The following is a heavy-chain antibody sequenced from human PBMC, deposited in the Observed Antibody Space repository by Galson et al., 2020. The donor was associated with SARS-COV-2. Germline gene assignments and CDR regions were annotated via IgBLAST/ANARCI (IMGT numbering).Heavy chain of an antibody. CDR1: GFTFSTDA. CDR2: VSYDGRNQ. Sequence: GGSLRLSCAASGFTFSTDAMHWVRQAPGKGLEWVAVVSYDGRNQYNADSVKGRFTISRDNSKNTLYLQMSSLRAEDTAIYYCARGGPYYFDSWGQGTLVTVSS. CDR3: ARGGPYYFDS. D-gene: IGHD3-10*01. J-gene: IGHJ4*02. V-gene: IGHV3-30*04.